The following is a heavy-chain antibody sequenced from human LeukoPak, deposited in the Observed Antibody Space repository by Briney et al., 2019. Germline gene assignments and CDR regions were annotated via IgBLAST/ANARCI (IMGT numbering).Heavy chain of an antibody. D-gene: IGHD3-9*01. J-gene: IGHJ5*02. CDR1: GDSFTSYW. CDR2: IYPGDSDT. CDR3: ARRTPDYYDILTGYGWFDP. Sequence: GESLKISCKGSGDSFTSYWIGWVRQMPGKGLEWMGIIYPGDSDTRYSPSFQGQVTISADKSISTAYLQWSSLKASDTAMYYCARRTPDYYDILTGYGWFDPWGQGTLVTVSS. V-gene: IGHV5-51*01.